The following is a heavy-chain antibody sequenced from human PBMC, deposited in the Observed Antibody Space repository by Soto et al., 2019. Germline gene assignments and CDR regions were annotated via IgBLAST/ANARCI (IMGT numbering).Heavy chain of an antibody. CDR3: ATERSDKQFDS. CDR1: GGTFSSHG. V-gene: IGHV1-69*06. CDR2: IMPTFGSA. Sequence: SVKVSCKASGGTFSSHGIAWVRQVPGQGLEWVGGIMPTFGSATYAPKFQGSVTISADKSTSTAYMELRRLRSEDTAVYYCATERSDKQFDSWCQGTRVSVPS. J-gene: IGHJ4*02. D-gene: IGHD1-1*01.